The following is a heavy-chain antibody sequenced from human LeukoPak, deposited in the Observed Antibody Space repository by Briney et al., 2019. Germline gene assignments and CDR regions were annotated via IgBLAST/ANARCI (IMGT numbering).Heavy chain of an antibody. D-gene: IGHD3-10*01. CDR2: ISSSARII. CDR3: ARGALEKLWGKKRGEIH. J-gene: IGHJ4*02. V-gene: IGHV3-48*03. Sequence: GGSLRLACAASGFTFSSYEMNWVRQAPGKGLEWVSYISSSARIIHYADSVKGRFTIYRDNAKNSLYLQMNSLRAEDTAVYYCARGALEKLWGKKRGEIHWGQGTRVTVSS. CDR1: GFTFSSYE.